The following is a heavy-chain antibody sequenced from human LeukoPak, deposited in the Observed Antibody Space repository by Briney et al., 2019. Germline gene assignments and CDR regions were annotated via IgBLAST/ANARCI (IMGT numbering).Heavy chain of an antibody. CDR3: AGLGSYYDFWSGTDY. D-gene: IGHD3-3*01. CDR1: GYSFTSYC. Sequence: AGESLKISCKGSGYSFTSYCIGWVRQMPGKGLEWMGIIYPGDSDTRYSPSFQGQVTISADKSISTAYLQWSSLKASDTAMYYCAGLGSYYDFWSGTDYWGQGTLVTVSS. J-gene: IGHJ4*02. CDR2: IYPGDSDT. V-gene: IGHV5-51*01.